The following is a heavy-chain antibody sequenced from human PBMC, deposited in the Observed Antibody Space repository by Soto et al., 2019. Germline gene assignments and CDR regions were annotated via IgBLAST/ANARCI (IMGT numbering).Heavy chain of an antibody. J-gene: IGHJ4*02. Sequence: QVQLVQSGAEVKKPGASVKVSCKASGYTFTTYGISWVRQAPGQGLEWMGWISAYNGNTNYAQRLQGRVTMTTDTYTSTAYMELRSLTSDDTAVYYCVRDGSNGGYFDYWGQGTLVTVSS. CDR3: VRDGSNGGYFDY. V-gene: IGHV1-18*01. CDR1: GYTFTTYG. D-gene: IGHD2-8*01. CDR2: ISAYNGNT.